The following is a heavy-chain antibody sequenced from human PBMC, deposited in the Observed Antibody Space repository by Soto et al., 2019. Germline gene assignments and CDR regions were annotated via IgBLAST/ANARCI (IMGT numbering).Heavy chain of an antibody. CDR2: IDPEDGER. Sequence: ASVKVSCEVSGNTLTGISLHWVRQAPGKGLEWMGGIDPEDGERNFAQVFLGRVSMTEDTSTDTAYLQWSSLKASDIARYYCARRFPNAEFFQFWGQGTLVTVSS. J-gene: IGHJ1*01. V-gene: IGHV1-24*01. CDR3: ARRFPNAEFFQF. D-gene: IGHD3-16*01. CDR1: GNTLTGIS.